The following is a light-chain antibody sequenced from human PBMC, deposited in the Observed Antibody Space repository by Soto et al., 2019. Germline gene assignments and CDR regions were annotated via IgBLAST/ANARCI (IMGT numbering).Light chain of an antibody. V-gene: IGKV3-11*01. CDR2: DAS. CDR3: QQRSNWPKFT. CDR1: QSVDTS. J-gene: IGKJ3*01. Sequence: EIVLTQSPATLSLSPGERATLSCRASQSVDTSLAWYRQRPGQAPRLLIYDASNRATGIPARFSGSGSGTVFTLPLTSLEPEDFAVYYCQQRSNWPKFTFGPGTKVDI.